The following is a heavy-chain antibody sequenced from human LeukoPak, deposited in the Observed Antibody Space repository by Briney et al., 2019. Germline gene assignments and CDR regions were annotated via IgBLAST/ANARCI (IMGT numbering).Heavy chain of an antibody. CDR3: AREGYSYDLDY. J-gene: IGHJ4*02. Sequence: TRGSLRLSCAASGFTFSSYGMHWVRQAPGKGLEYVSAISTNGGSTYYADSVKGRFTISRDNSKNTLYLQMGSLRAEDMAVYYCAREGYSYDLDYWGQGTLVTVSS. V-gene: IGHV3-64*02. CDR1: GFTFSSYG. D-gene: IGHD5-18*01. CDR2: ISTNGGST.